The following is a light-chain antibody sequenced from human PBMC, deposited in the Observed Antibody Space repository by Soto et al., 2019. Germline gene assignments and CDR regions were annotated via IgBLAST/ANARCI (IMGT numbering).Light chain of an antibody. CDR3: VSYAGGTDV. V-gene: IGLV2-8*01. J-gene: IGLJ1*01. CDR2: DVN. CDR1: SSDVGGYIF. Sequence: QSALTQPPSASGSPGQSVTISCTGTSSDVGGYIFVSWYQQHPGKAPKLMIYDVNKRPSGVPDRFSGSKSDNTASLTVSGLQAEDEADYYCVSYAGGTDVFGTGTKVTVL.